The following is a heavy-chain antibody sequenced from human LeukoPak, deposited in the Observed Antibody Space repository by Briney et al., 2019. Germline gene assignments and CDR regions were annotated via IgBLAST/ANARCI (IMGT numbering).Heavy chain of an antibody. CDR1: GGSISSGSYY. CDR3: ARERPDENYYYYMDV. CDR2: IYTSGST. Sequence: SQTLSLTCTVSGGSISSGSYYWSWIRQPAGKGLEWIGRIYTSGSTNYNPSLKSRVTKSVDTSKNQFSLKLSSVTAADTAVYYRARERPDENYYYYMDVWGKGTTVAVSS. V-gene: IGHV4-61*02. J-gene: IGHJ6*03.